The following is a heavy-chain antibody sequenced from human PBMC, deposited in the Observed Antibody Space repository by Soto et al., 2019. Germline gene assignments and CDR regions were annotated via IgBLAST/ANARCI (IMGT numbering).Heavy chain of an antibody. V-gene: IGHV1-69*13. J-gene: IGHJ4*02. Sequence: ASVKVSCKASGGTFSSYAISWVRQAPGQGLEWMGGIIPIFGTANYAQKFQGRVTITADESTSTAYMELSSLRSEDTAVYYCAKRYCSGGSCYFSFDYWGQGTLVTVSS. D-gene: IGHD2-15*01. CDR1: GGTFSSYA. CDR3: AKRYCSGGSCYFSFDY. CDR2: IIPIFGTA.